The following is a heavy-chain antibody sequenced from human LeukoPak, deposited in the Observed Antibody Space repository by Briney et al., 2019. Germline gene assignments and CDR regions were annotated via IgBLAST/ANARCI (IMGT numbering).Heavy chain of an antibody. J-gene: IGHJ4*02. CDR2: MYTSGST. Sequence: SETLSLTCTVSGGSISSGSYYWSWIRQPAGQGLEYIGRMYTSGSTNYNPSLKSRVTISVDTSKNQFSLKLSSVTAADTAVYYCARVDYGDYVVNYWGQGTLVTVSS. V-gene: IGHV4-61*02. CDR1: GGSISSGSYY. D-gene: IGHD4-17*01. CDR3: ARVDYGDYVVNY.